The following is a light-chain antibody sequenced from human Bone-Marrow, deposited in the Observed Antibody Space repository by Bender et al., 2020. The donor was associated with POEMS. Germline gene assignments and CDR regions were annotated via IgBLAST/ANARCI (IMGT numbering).Light chain of an antibody. CDR3: SSYTSSTSQV. V-gene: IGLV2-14*02. J-gene: IGLJ2*01. CDR2: EVN. Sequence: QSALTQPASVSGSPGQSITISCTGSSSDVGNYNLVSWYQQHPGRAPKLIVYEVNKRPSGVPDRFSASKSGNTASLIISGLQAEDEAHYYCSSYTSSTSQVFGGGTKVTVL. CDR1: SSDVGNYNL.